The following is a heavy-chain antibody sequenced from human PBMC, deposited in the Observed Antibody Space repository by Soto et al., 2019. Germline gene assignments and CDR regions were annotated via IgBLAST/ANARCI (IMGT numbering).Heavy chain of an antibody. CDR3: AKVGSKLGGYYYGSGSSYYYYGMDV. J-gene: IGHJ6*02. CDR1: GFTFSSYG. D-gene: IGHD3-10*01. Sequence: GGSLRLSCAASGFTFSSYGMHWVRQAPGKGLEWVAVISYDGSNKYYADSVKGRFTISRDNSKNTRDLQMNSLRAEDTAVYYCAKVGSKLGGYYYGSGSSYYYYGMDVWGQGTTVTVSS. V-gene: IGHV3-30*18. CDR2: ISYDGSNK.